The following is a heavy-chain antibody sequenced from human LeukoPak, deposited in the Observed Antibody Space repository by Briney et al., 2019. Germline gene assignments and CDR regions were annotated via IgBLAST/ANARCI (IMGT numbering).Heavy chain of an antibody. J-gene: IGHJ2*01. CDR3: ARPTGRGFDL. CDR2: INTDGSST. V-gene: IGHV3-74*01. Sequence: PGGSLRLSCAASGFTFSDSWMHWVRQAPGKGLIWVSHINTDGSSTRYADSVKGRFTIFRDNAKNTLYLQMNSLRAEDTAVYYCARPTGRGFDLWGRGTLVTVSS. D-gene: IGHD3-9*01. CDR1: GFTFSDSW.